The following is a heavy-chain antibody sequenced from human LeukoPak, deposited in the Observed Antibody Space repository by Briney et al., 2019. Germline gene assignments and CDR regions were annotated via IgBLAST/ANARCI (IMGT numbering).Heavy chain of an antibody. V-gene: IGHV4-59*12. D-gene: IGHD6-19*01. J-gene: IGHJ4*02. Sequence: SETLSLTCTVSGGSTSRYYWSWIRQPPGKGLEWIGYISYSGSTKYNPSLMSRVTISVDTSKNQFSLKLSSVTAADTAVYYCARGPWSSGWYGDYWGQGTLVTVSS. CDR3: ARGPWSSGWYGDY. CDR2: ISYSGST. CDR1: GGSTSRYY.